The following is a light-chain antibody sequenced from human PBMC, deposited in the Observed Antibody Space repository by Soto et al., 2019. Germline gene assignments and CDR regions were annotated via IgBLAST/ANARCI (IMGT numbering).Light chain of an antibody. CDR1: QSLLYSSNNKNH. CDR3: QQYHSWQA. J-gene: IGKJ1*01. Sequence: DIVRTHSPTSLSVSLCDSAAINCKSSQSLLYSSNNKNHLAWYQQKPGQPPKLLIYWASTRESGVPDRFSGSGSGTDFTLTSSSLQSEDSAVCCCQQYHSWQAFGQGTKVDI. CDR2: WAS. V-gene: IGKV4-1*01.